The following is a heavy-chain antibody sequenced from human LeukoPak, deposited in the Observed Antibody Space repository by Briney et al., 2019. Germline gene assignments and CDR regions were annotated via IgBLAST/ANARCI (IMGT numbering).Heavy chain of an antibody. J-gene: IGHJ3*02. CDR2: IKQDGSEK. CDR3: AKERDTAVVTAFDI. CDR1: GFTFSGSA. Sequence: GGSLRLSCAASGFTFSGSAMHWVRQAPGKGLEWVANIKQDGSEKYYVDSVKGRFTISRDNAKNSLYLQLNSLRAEDTAVYYCAKERDTAVVTAFDIWGQGTMVTVSS. D-gene: IGHD5-18*01. V-gene: IGHV3-7*01.